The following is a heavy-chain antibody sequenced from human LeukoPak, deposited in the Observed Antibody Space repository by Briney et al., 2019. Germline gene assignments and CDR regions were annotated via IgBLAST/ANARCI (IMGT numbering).Heavy chain of an antibody. CDR2: LYYSMTT. J-gene: IGHJ6*03. D-gene: IGHD2-15*01. Sequence: SETLSLTSTVSGGSISSYNWSWIRQPPGKGLGWIGYLYYSMTTNYNLSLESRVTISVDTSKNQFSLKLSSVTAADTAVYYCARHRVGYCSGGSCSFRATNYYYYMDVWGKGTTVTVS. CDR1: GGSISSYN. CDR3: ARHRVGYCSGGSCSFRATNYYYYMDV. V-gene: IGHV4-59*08.